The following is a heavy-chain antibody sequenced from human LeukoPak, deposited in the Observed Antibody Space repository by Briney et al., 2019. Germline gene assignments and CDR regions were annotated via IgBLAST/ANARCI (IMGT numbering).Heavy chain of an antibody. Sequence: GGSLRLSCAASGFTFSSYWMTWVRQAPGKGLEWVANIKQDGSEKYYVDSVKGRFTISRDNAKNSLYLQMNSLRAENMAVYYCARGRTWIQLTSIQGGGQGTLVTVSS. CDR2: IKQDGSEK. V-gene: IGHV3-7*04. J-gene: IGHJ4*02. CDR1: GFTFSSYW. D-gene: IGHD5-18*01. CDR3: ARGRTWIQLTSIQG.